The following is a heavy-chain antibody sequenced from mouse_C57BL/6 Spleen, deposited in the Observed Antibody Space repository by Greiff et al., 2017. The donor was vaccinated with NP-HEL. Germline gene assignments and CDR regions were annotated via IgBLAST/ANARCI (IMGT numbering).Heavy chain of an antibody. J-gene: IGHJ4*01. V-gene: IGHV1-55*01. CDR1: GYTFTSYW. CDR2: IYPGSGST. D-gene: IGHD2-3*01. CDR3: ARWEDGYPYAMDY. Sequence: QVQLQQPGAELVKPGASVKMSCKASGYTFTSYWITWVKQRPGQGLEWIGDIYPGSGSTNYNEKFKSKATLTVDTSSSTAYMQLSSLTSEDSAVYYCARWEDGYPYAMDYWGQGTSVTVSS.